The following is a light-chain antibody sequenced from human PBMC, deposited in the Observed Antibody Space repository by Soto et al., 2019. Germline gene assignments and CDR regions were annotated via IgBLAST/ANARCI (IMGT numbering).Light chain of an antibody. CDR2: YVR. CDR1: SSDVGGHNF. V-gene: IGLV2-14*03. Sequence: QSALTQPASVSGSPGQSITISCTGTSSDVGGHNFVSWYQQHPGRAPKLMIYYVRNRPSGVSNRFSGSKSANTASLVISGLQAEDEADYYCSSYSSSDTLVFGGGTKLTVL. CDR3: SSYSSSDTLV. J-gene: IGLJ2*01.